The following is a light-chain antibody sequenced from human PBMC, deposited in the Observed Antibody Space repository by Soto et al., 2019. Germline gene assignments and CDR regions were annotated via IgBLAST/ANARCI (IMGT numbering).Light chain of an antibody. Sequence: DIQMTQSPSTLASYVVYRVTITCRASQSISSWLAWYQQKPGKAPKLLIYKASTLKSGVPSRFSGSGSGTEFTLTISSLQPDDFATYYCQHYNSYSEAFGQGTKVDI. J-gene: IGKJ1*01. CDR1: QSISSW. V-gene: IGKV1-5*03. CDR3: QHYNSYSEA. CDR2: KAS.